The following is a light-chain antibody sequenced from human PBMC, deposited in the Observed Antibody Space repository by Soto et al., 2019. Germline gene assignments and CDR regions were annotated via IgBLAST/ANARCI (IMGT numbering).Light chain of an antibody. Sequence: QSALSQPASVSGSPGQSITISCTGTSNDVGYYNYVSWYQQHPGQAPKLMISEVTTRPSGVSDRFSVSKSGNTASLTISRLQAEDEAHYYCRSYTTAYTQVFGGGTKLTVL. CDR1: SNDVGYYNY. J-gene: IGLJ3*02. CDR2: EVT. CDR3: RSYTTAYTQV. V-gene: IGLV2-14*01.